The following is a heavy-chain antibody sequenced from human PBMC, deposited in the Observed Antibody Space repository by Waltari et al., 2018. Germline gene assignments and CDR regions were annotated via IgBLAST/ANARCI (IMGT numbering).Heavy chain of an antibody. D-gene: IGHD2-2*01. CDR3: VRHRTTYPLEIDY. J-gene: IGHJ4*02. CDR2: IDPSDSFR. V-gene: IGHV5-10-1*01. CDR1: GYRFTRHW. Sequence: EVQLVQSGAEVKKPEESLRISCEGPGYRFTRHWISWVRQLPGKGLEWVGRIDPSDSFRNYGPAFEGHVTISVDQSLRTAYLQWDSLKASDTAIYYCVRHRTTYPLEIDYWGQGTLVTVSS.